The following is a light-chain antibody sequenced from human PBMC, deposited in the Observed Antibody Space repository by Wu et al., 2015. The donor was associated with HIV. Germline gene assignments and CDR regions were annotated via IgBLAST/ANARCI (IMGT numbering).Light chain of an antibody. CDR1: QSISSW. Sequence: MQLTQSPSTLSASVGDRVTITCRASQSISSWLAWYQQKPGKAPKLLIYKASSLESGVPSRFSGSGSGTEFTLTISSLQPDDFATYYCQQYHTRWTFGQGTKVEIK. J-gene: IGKJ1*01. V-gene: IGKV1-5*03. CDR2: KAS. CDR3: QQYHTRWT.